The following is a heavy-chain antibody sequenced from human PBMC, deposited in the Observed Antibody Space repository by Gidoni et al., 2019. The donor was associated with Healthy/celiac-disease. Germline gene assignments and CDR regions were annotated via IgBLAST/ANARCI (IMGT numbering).Heavy chain of an antibody. CDR2: ISWNGGSI. CDR1: GFTSDASA. Sequence: EVQLVESGGGLVQPARSLRPSCAASGFTSDASAMHWDRQAPGKGLEWVSGISWNGGSIGYADSVKGRFTISRDNAKNALYLQMNSLRAEDTALYYCAKYMAGGVWGYDAFDIWGQGTMVTVSS. CDR3: AKYMAGGVWGYDAFDI. D-gene: IGHD1-26*01. J-gene: IGHJ3*02. V-gene: IGHV3-9*02.